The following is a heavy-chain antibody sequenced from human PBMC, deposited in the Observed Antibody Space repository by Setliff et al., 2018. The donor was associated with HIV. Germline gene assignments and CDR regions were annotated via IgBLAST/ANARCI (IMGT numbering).Heavy chain of an antibody. CDR3: ARGLPTTGPDF. J-gene: IGHJ4*02. CDR2: ISASGST. CDR1: GGSISTGVYY. Sequence: SETLSLTCTVSGGSISTGVYYWSWIRQPADKALEWIGRISASGSTNYNPSLESRVTLSIDTSNNQFSLKLTSVTAADTAVYYCARGLPTTGPDFWGQGTLVTVSS. V-gene: IGHV4-61*02. D-gene: IGHD2-8*01.